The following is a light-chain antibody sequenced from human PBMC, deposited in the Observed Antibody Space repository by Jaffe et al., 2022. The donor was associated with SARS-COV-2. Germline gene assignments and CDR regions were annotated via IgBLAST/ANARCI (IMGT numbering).Light chain of an antibody. CDR2: DAS. Sequence: DIQMTQSPSSLSASVGDRVTITCQASQDISNYLNWYQQKPGKAPKLLIYDASNLETGVPSRFSGSGSGTDFTFTISSLQPEDIATYYCQQYDNFPSTFGQGTRLEIK. V-gene: IGKV1-33*01. J-gene: IGKJ5*01. CDR3: QQYDNFPST. CDR1: QDISNY.